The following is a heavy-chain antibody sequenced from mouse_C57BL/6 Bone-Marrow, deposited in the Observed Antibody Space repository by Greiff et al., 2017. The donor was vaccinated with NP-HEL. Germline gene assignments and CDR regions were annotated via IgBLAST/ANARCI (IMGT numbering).Heavy chain of an antibody. Sequence: EVHLVESGGGLVKPGGSLKLSCAASGFTFSSYAMSWVRQTPEKRLEWVATISDGGSYTYYPDNVKGRFTISRDNAKNNLYLQMSHLKSEDTAMYYCARDRGLLRSYYFDYWGQGTSVTVSS. V-gene: IGHV5-4*01. D-gene: IGHD1-1*01. J-gene: IGHJ4*01. CDR3: ARDRGLLRSYYFDY. CDR2: ISDGGSYT. CDR1: GFTFSSYA.